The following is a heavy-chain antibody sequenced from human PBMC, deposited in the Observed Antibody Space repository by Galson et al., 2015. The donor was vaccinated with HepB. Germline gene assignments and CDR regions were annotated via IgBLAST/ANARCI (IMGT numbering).Heavy chain of an antibody. CDR1: GFTFSSYG. CDR2: ISGSGGST. J-gene: IGHJ6*02. V-gene: IGHV3-23*01. CDR3: AKDKLSCSSTSCYENGMDA. Sequence: SLRLSCAASGFTFSSYGMNWARQAPGKGLEWVSGISGSGGSTYYADSVKGRFTISRDNSKNTLYLQMNSLRAEDTAVYYCAKDKLSCSSTSCYENGMDAWGQGTTVTVSS. D-gene: IGHD2-2*01.